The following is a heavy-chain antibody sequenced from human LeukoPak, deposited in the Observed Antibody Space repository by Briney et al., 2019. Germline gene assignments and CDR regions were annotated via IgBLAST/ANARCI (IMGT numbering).Heavy chain of an antibody. CDR3: AGGSGDYSPDY. Sequence: GGSLRLSCAAAGFTFSSCAMYWVRQAPGKGLEWVSLIWYDGSNKYYAESVRGRFTISRDNSKNTLYLQMNSLRAEDTAVYYCAGGSGDYSPDYWGQGTLVTVSS. CDR1: GFTFSSCA. CDR2: IWYDGSNK. V-gene: IGHV3-33*08. J-gene: IGHJ4*02. D-gene: IGHD4-17*01.